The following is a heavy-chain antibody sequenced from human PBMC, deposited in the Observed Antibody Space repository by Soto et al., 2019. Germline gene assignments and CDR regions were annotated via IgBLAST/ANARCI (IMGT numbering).Heavy chain of an antibody. CDR2: INSDGSST. D-gene: IGHD6-19*01. J-gene: IGHJ4*02. V-gene: IGHV3-74*01. Sequence: PGGSLRLSCAASGFTFSSYWMHWVRQAPGKGLVWVSRINSDGSSTSYADSVKGRFTISRDNAKNTLYLQMNSLRAEDTAVYYCARVAVAGQRAYYFDYWGQGTLVTSPQ. CDR3: ARVAVAGQRAYYFDY. CDR1: GFTFSSYW.